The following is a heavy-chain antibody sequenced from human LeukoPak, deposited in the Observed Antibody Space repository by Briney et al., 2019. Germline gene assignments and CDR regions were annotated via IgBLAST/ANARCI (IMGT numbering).Heavy chain of an antibody. J-gene: IGHJ3*02. CDR3: ARDLGELLFHGAFDI. CDR1: GFTFSRYA. D-gene: IGHD3-10*01. Sequence: GGSLRLSCAASGFTFSRYAMHWVRQAPGKGLEWVAVISYDGGNKYYADSMKGRFTISRDKSKNTLYLQMNSLRAEDTAVYYCARDLGELLFHGAFDIWGQGTMVTVSS. V-gene: IGHV3-30*04. CDR2: ISYDGGNK.